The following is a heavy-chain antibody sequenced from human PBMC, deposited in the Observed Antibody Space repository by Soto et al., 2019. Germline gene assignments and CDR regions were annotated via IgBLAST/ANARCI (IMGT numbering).Heavy chain of an antibody. J-gene: IGHJ4*02. CDR2: INHSGST. CDR1: GGSISSSNW. CDR3: ASLRGQRAVAATTFDY. Sequence: SETLSLTCTVSGGSISSSNWWTWIRQPPGKGLEWIGEINHSGSTNYNPSLKSRVTISVDTSKNQFSLKLSSVTAADTAVYYCASLRGQRAVAATTFDYWGQGTLVTVSS. V-gene: IGHV4-4*02. D-gene: IGHD2-15*01.